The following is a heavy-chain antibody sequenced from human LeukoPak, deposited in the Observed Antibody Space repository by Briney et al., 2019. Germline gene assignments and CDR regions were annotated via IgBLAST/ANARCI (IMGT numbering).Heavy chain of an antibody. V-gene: IGHV4-30-2*01. CDR1: GGSISSGTYS. D-gene: IGHD5-12*01. CDR3: ARGYSDYPYFLDS. Sequence: SETLSLTCAVSGGSISSGTYSWNWIRQPPGKGLVRVGYIFHSGRTYYSPSLKSRVTISVDTSKAQFALKLSSVTAADTAMYYCARGYSDYPYFLDSWGQGALVTVSS. CDR2: IFHSGRT. J-gene: IGHJ4*02.